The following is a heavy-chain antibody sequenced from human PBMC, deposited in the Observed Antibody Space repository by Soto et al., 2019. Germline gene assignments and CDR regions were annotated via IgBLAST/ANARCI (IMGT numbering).Heavy chain of an antibody. Sequence: ASVKVSCKASGYTFTSYYLHWVRQAPGQGLEWMGIINPSGDSTAYAQKFQGRVTMTRDTSTGTVYMELSSLRSEDTAVYYCGSRRYSSGYYGFLDVWGQGTLVTVSS. CDR1: GYTFTSYY. CDR2: INPSGDST. CDR3: GSRRYSSGYYGFLDV. D-gene: IGHD3-22*01. V-gene: IGHV1-46*03. J-gene: IGHJ4*02.